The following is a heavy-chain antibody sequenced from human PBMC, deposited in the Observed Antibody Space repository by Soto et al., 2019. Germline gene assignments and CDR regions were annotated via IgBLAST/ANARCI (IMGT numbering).Heavy chain of an antibody. D-gene: IGHD1-7*01. Sequence: ASVKVSCKASGYTFTSYDVNWVRQATGQGLEWMGWMNPNSGNTGYAQKFQGRVTMTRNTSISTAYMELSSLRSEDTAVYYCARGRKVTGTTRYYYGMDVWGQGTTVTVSS. CDR1: GYTFTSYD. J-gene: IGHJ6*02. CDR2: MNPNSGNT. CDR3: ARGRKVTGTTRYYYGMDV. V-gene: IGHV1-8*01.